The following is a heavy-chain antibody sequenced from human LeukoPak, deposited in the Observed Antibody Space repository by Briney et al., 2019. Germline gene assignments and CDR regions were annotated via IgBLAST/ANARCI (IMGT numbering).Heavy chain of an antibody. CDR2: INPNSGGT. Sequence: ASVKVSCKASGYTFTAYYMHWVRQAPGQGLEWMGWINPNSGGTNYAQKFQGRVTMTRDTSTTTAYMELSRLRSDDTAVYYCARDPRHSSGFYGSFFYWGQGTLVTVPS. D-gene: IGHD6-19*01. V-gene: IGHV1-2*02. J-gene: IGHJ4*02. CDR3: ARDPRHSSGFYGSFFY. CDR1: GYTFTAYY.